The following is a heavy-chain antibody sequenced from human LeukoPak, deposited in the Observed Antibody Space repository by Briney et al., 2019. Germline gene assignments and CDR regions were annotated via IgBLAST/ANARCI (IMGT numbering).Heavy chain of an antibody. CDR1: GITLSNYG. D-gene: IGHD3-22*01. J-gene: IGHJ4*02. CDR3: AKRGVVIRVILVGFHKEAYYFDS. V-gene: IGHV3-23*01. CDR2: IGGSGGGT. Sequence: GGSLRLSCAVSGITLSNYGMSWVRQAPGKGLEWVAGIGGSGGGTNYADSVKGRFTISRDNSKNTLYLQTNSLRAEDTAVYFCAKRGVVIRVILVGFHKEAYYFDSWGQGALVTVSS.